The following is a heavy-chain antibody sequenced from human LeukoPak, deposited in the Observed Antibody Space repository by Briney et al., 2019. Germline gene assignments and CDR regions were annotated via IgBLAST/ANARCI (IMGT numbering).Heavy chain of an antibody. CDR1: GFTFDDYA. CDR3: AKDMRSRLGFADY. V-gene: IGHV3-9*01. J-gene: IGHJ4*02. D-gene: IGHD6-19*01. CDR2: ISWNSGSI. Sequence: GRSLRLSCAASGFTFDDYAMHWVRQAPGKGLEWVSGISWNSGSIGYADSVKGRFTISRDNAKNSLYLQMNSLRAEDTALYYCAKDMRSRLGFADYWGQGTPVTVSS.